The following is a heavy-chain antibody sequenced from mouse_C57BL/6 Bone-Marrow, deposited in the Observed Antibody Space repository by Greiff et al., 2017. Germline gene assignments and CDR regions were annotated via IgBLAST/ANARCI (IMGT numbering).Heavy chain of an antibody. D-gene: IGHD2-12*01. CDR2: IYPGGGYT. Sequence: VQLQQSGAELVRPGTSVKMSCTASGYTFTNYWVGWAQQRPGHGLEWIGDIYPGGGYTNYNAKFKGKATLTADKSYSTAYMQFSSLTAEDSAIYYCARGGYYRGFAYWGQGTLVTVSA. V-gene: IGHV1-63*01. J-gene: IGHJ3*01. CDR1: GYTFTNYW. CDR3: ARGGYYRGFAY.